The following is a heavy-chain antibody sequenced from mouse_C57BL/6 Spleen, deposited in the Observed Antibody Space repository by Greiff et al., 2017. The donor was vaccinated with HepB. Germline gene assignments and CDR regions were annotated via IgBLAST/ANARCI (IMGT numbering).Heavy chain of an antibody. V-gene: IGHV5-4*01. CDR3: ARDDGSSSEGYFDV. J-gene: IGHJ1*03. CDR2: ISDGGSYT. D-gene: IGHD1-1*01. Sequence: EVKLMESGGGLVKPGGSLKLSCAASGFTFSSYAMSWVRQTPEKRLEWVATISDGGSYTYYPDNVKGRFTISRDNAKNNLYLQMSHLKSEETAMYYCARDDGSSSEGYFDVWGTGTTVTVSS. CDR1: GFTFSSYA.